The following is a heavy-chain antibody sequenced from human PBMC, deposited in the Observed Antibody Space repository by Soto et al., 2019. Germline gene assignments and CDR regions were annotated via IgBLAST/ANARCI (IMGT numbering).Heavy chain of an antibody. CDR2: IYYSGST. V-gene: IGHV4-39*01. D-gene: IGHD3-3*02. J-gene: IGHJ5*02. CDR3: AIHYHLQYPGPLAWFDP. CDR1: GGSISSGSYY. Sequence: QLQLQESGPGLVKPSETLSLTCTVSGGSISSGSYYWGWIRQPPGKGLEWIGSIYYSGSTYYNPSLKSRVTISVDTSKKQFSLKLSSVTAADTAVYYCAIHYHLQYPGPLAWFDPWGQGTLVTVSS.